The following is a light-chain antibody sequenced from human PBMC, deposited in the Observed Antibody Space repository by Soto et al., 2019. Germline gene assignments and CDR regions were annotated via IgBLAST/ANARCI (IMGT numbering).Light chain of an antibody. CDR3: QQYGNSPWT. J-gene: IGKJ1*01. V-gene: IGKV3-20*01. Sequence: EIVLTQSPGTLSLSPGERATLSCRASQSVSNNYLAWYQQRPGQAPRLLTYGASSRAIGIPDRFSGSGSGIDFTLTINRLEPEEFAVYYCQQYGNSPWTLGQGTKVEIK. CDR1: QSVSNNY. CDR2: GAS.